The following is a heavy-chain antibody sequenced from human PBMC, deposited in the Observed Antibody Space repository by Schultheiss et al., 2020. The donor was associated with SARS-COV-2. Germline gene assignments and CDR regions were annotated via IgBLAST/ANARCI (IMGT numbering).Heavy chain of an antibody. J-gene: IGHJ6*03. CDR3: ATGAAGTYYYYYMDV. CDR1: GFTFSSYA. V-gene: IGHV3-48*04. D-gene: IGHD6-13*01. CDR2: ISSSGSTI. Sequence: GGSLRLSCAASGFTFSSYAMSWVRQAPGKGLEWVSYISSSGSTIYYADSVKGRFTISRDNAKNSLYLQMNSLRAEDTAVYYCATGAAGTYYYYYMDVWGKGTTVTVSS.